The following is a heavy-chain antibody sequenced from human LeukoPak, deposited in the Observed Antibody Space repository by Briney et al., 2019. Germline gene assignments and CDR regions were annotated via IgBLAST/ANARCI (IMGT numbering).Heavy chain of an antibody. CDR3: ARGPHVLRFLEWSTGIDY. CDR1: GGSFSGYY. CDR2: INHSGST. J-gene: IGHJ4*02. Sequence: PSETLSLTCAVYGGSFSGYYWSWIRQPPGKGLEWIGEINHSGSTNYNPSLKSRVTISVDTSKNQFSLKLSSVTAADTAVYYCARGPHVLRFLEWSTGIDYWGQGTLVTVSS. V-gene: IGHV4-34*01. D-gene: IGHD3-3*01.